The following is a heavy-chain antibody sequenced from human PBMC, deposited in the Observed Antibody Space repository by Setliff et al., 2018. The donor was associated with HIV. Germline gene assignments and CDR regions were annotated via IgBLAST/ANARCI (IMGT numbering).Heavy chain of an antibody. CDR2: ISSGGGT. V-gene: IGHV3-23*01. CDR3: ARVGGSSGSFGFYYYYYYMDV. J-gene: IGHJ6*03. CDR1: GFPFSNYA. D-gene: IGHD2-15*01. Sequence: PGGSLRLSCAASGFPFSNYAMSWVRQAPGKGLEWVSAISSGGGTYYADFVKGRFTISRDNSKNTLYLQMNSLRAEDTAVYYCARVGGSSGSFGFYYYYYYMDVWGEGTTVTVSS.